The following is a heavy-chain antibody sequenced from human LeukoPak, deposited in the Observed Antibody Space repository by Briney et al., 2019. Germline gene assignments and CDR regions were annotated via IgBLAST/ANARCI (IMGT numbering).Heavy chain of an antibody. CDR3: VKQGIYTAYPDFDS. V-gene: IGHV3-23*01. D-gene: IGHD2-2*02. CDR1: GFNFDTYA. Sequence: QTGGSLRLSCAASGFNFDTYAMSWVRQAPGKGLGWVSVISGSGNTVYYADSVKGRFTISRDNSKSTLYLHMSSLRVEDTAVYFCVKQGIYTAYPDFDSWGQGTLVTVFS. CDR2: ISGSGNTV. J-gene: IGHJ4*02.